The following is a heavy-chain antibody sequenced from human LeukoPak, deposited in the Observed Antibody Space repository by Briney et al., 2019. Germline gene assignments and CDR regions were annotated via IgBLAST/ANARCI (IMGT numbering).Heavy chain of an antibody. D-gene: IGHD5-12*01. J-gene: IGHJ4*02. CDR2: IYHSGST. CDR3: ARDPILSGYDPFDY. CDR1: GYSISSGYY. Sequence: KTSETPSLTCTVSGYSISSGYYWGWIRQPPGKGLEWIGSIYHSGSTYYNPSLKSRVTISVDTTKNQFSLKLSSVTAADTAVYYCARDPILSGYDPFDYWGQGTLVTVSS. V-gene: IGHV4-38-2*02.